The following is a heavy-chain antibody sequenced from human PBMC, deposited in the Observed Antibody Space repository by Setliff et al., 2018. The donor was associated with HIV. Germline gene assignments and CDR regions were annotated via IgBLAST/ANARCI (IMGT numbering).Heavy chain of an antibody. V-gene: IGHV4-39*01. Sequence: SETLSLTCTVSGDSISSSTFYWGWIRQPPGKGLEWIGSIYYSGTTYYNPSLKSRVAISVDTSKNQFSLKLSSVTAADTAVYYCARPRLRGSDAFDIWGQGTMVTV. D-gene: IGHD2-21*01. CDR2: IYYSGTT. J-gene: IGHJ3*02. CDR1: GDSISSSTFY. CDR3: ARPRLRGSDAFDI.